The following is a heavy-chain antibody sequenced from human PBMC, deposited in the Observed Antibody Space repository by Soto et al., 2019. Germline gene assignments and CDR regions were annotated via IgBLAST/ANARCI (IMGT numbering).Heavy chain of an antibody. Sequence: SLRLSCVASGFTFSSYAMHWVRQAPGKGLEWVAVISYDGSNKYYADSVKGRFTISRDNSKNTLYLQMNSLRAEDTAVYYCARDRSGYGSMGGAFDIWGQGTMVTVSS. CDR3: ARDRSGYGSMGGAFDI. D-gene: IGHD5-18*01. J-gene: IGHJ3*02. CDR1: GFTFSSYA. V-gene: IGHV3-30-3*01. CDR2: ISYDGSNK.